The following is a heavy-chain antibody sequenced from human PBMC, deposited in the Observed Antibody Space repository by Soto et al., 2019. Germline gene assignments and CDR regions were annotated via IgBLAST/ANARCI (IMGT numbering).Heavy chain of an antibody. CDR1: GGSFSGYY. Sequence: LTCAVYGGSFSGYYWSWIRQPPGKGLEWIGYIYYSGSTYYNPSLKSRVTISVDTSKNQFSLKLSSVTAADTAVYYCATTSIAARPVAEYFQHWGQGTLVTVSS. D-gene: IGHD6-6*01. J-gene: IGHJ1*01. CDR3: ATTSIAARPVAEYFQH. CDR2: IYYSGST. V-gene: IGHV4-34*09.